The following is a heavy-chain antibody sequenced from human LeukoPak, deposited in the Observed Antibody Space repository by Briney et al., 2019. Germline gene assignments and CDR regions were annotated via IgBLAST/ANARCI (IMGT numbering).Heavy chain of an antibody. D-gene: IGHD3-22*01. CDR3: ARVLGETMIVALTPYYYYMDV. V-gene: IGHV3-23*01. J-gene: IGHJ6*03. CDR1: GFTLSNYA. Sequence: GGSLRLSCAASGFTLSNYAMSWVRQAPGKGLEWVSAISGSAGNTYYADSVKGRFTISRDNSKNTLYLQMNSLRAEDTAVYYCARVLGETMIVALTPYYYYMDVWGKGTTVTVSS. CDR2: ISGSAGNT.